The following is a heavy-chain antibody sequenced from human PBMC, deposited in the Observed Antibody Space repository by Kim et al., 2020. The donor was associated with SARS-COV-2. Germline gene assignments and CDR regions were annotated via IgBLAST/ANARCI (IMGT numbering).Heavy chain of an antibody. CDR2: IYHSGST. D-gene: IGHD3-10*01. Sequence: SETLSLTCAVSGGSISSSNWWSWVRQPPGKGLEWIGEIYHSGSTNYNPSLKSRVTISVDKSKNQFSLKLSSVTAADTAVYYCARASYYYGSCWFDPWGQGTLVTVSS. CDR1: GGSISSSNW. J-gene: IGHJ5*02. V-gene: IGHV4-4*02. CDR3: ARASYYYGSCWFDP.